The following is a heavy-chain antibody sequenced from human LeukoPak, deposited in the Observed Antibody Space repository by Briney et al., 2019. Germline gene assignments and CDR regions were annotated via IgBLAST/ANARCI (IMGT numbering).Heavy chain of an antibody. CDR1: GFTFDDYA. Sequence: GGSLRLSCAASGFTFDDYAMHWVRQAPGKGLEWVSGISWNSGSIGYADSVKGRFTISRDNAKNSLYLQMNSLRAEDTALYYCATPQFRYDTTYAFDIWGQGTMVTVSS. V-gene: IGHV3-9*01. CDR2: ISWNSGSI. CDR3: ATPQFRYDTTYAFDI. D-gene: IGHD3-22*01. J-gene: IGHJ3*02.